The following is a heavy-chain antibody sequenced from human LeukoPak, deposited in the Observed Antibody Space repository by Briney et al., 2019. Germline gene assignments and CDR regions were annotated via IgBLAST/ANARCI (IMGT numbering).Heavy chain of an antibody. CDR2: INHSGST. J-gene: IGHJ4*02. CDR1: GGSFSGYY. V-gene: IGHV4-34*01. Sequence: SETLSLTCAVYGGSFSGYYWSWIRQPPGKGLEWIGEINHSGSTNYNPSLKSRVTISVDTSKNQFSLKQSSVTAADTAVYYCARRLGYCSSTSCYQFDYWGQGTLVTVSS. D-gene: IGHD2-2*01. CDR3: ARRLGYCSSTSCYQFDY.